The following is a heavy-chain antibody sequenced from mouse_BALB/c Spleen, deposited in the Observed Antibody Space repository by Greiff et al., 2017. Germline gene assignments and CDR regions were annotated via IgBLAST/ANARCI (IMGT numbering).Heavy chain of an antibody. CDR3: ARTFYEDYAMDY. J-gene: IGHJ4*01. Sequence: QVQLQQSGAELVKPGASVKLSCKASGYTFTSYWMHWVKQRPGQGLEWIGEINPSNGRTNYNEKFKSKATLTVDKSSSTAYMQLSSLTSEDSAVYDCARTFYEDYAMDYWGQGTSVTVSS. V-gene: IGHV1S81*02. D-gene: IGHD1-1*01. CDR1: GYTFTSYW. CDR2: INPSNGRT.